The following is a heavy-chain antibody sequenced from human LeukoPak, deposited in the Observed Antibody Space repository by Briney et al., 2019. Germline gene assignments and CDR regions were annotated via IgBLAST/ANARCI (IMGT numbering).Heavy chain of an antibody. CDR3: TTAGSDSSGWKWRYYFDY. CDR1: EFTFNNAW. V-gene: IGHV3-15*01. Sequence: PGGSLRLSCVASEFTFNNAWMSWVRQAPGKGLEWVGRIKSKTDGGTTDYAAPVKGRFTISRDDSKNTLYLQMNSLKPEDTGIYYCTTAGSDSSGWKWRYYFDYWGQGTLVTVSS. J-gene: IGHJ4*02. CDR2: IKSKTDGGTT. D-gene: IGHD6-19*01.